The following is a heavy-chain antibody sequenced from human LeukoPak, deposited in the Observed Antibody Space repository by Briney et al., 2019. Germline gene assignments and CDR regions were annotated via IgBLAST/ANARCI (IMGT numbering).Heavy chain of an antibody. CDR3: AKGRTERDDNAFDM. D-gene: IGHD3-9*01. V-gene: IGHV3-30*02. Sequence: PGGSLRLSCAASGFTFSTYSMHWVRQAPGKGLEWVAVIRYDGSLKHYADSVKGRFTISRDNSRNTLYLQMDSLRADDTVVFYCAKGRTERDDNAFDMGGDGSMVTVS. J-gene: IGHJ3*02. CDR1: GFTFSTYS. CDR2: IRYDGSLK.